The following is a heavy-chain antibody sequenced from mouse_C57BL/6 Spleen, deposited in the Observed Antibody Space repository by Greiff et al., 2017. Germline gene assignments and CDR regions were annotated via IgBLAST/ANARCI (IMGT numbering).Heavy chain of an antibody. CDR1: GFTFSSYT. Sequence: VQVVESGGGLVKPGGSLKLSCAASGFTFSSYTMSWVRQTPEKRLEWVATISGGGGNTYYPDSVKGRFTISRDNAKNTLYLQMSSLRSEDTALYYCARPGVSTTVVADWYFDVWGTGTTVTVSS. CDR3: ARPGVSTTVVADWYFDV. CDR2: ISGGGGNT. V-gene: IGHV5-9*01. J-gene: IGHJ1*03. D-gene: IGHD1-1*01.